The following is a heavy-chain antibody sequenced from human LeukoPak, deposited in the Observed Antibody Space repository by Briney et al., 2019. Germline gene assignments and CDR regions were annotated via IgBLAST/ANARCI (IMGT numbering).Heavy chain of an antibody. J-gene: IGHJ4*02. V-gene: IGHV4-61*02. Sequence: PSQTLSLTCTVSGGSISSGSYYWSWIRQPAGKGLEWIGRIYTSGSTNYNPSLKSRVTISVDTSKNQFSLKLSSVTAADTAVYYCARGSELWNYWGQGTLVTVSS. CDR1: GGSISSGSYY. CDR3: ARGSELWNY. D-gene: IGHD1-7*01. CDR2: IYTSGST.